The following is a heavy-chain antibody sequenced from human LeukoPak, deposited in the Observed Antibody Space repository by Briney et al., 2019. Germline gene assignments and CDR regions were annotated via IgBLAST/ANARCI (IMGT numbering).Heavy chain of an antibody. Sequence: GGSLRLSCAASGFTFSNYEMNWVRQAPGKGLEWVSYISSSGSTIYYADSVKGRFTISRDNAKNSLYLQMNSLRAEDTAVYYCEAMSPILAFFDYWGQGTLVTVSS. CDR3: EAMSPILAFFDY. V-gene: IGHV3-48*03. J-gene: IGHJ4*02. D-gene: IGHD5-12*01. CDR2: ISSSGSTI. CDR1: GFTFSNYE.